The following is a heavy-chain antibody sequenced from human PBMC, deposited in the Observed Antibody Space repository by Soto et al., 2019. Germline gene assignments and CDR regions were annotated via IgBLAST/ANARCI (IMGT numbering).Heavy chain of an antibody. CDR1: GGTFSSYA. J-gene: IGHJ4*02. Sequence: ASVKVSCKASGGTFSSYAISWVRQAPGQGLEWMGGIIPIFGTANYAQKFQGRATITADESTSTAYMELSSLRSEDTAVYYCARARDSCSGGSCYSDRFDYWGQGTLVTVSS. CDR2: IIPIFGTA. CDR3: ARARDSCSGGSCYSDRFDY. D-gene: IGHD2-15*01. V-gene: IGHV1-69*13.